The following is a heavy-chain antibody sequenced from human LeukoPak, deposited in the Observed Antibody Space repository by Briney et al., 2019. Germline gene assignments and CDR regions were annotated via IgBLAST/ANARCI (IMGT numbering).Heavy chain of an antibody. J-gene: IGHJ5*02. CDR3: ASYGSGSYRFDP. CDR2: IYYSGTT. Sequence: SETLSLTCTVSGDSISSGGFHWSWIRQHPGKGLEWIGYIYYSGTTYYNPSLKSRVIISVDTSKNQFSLKLNSVTAADTAVYYCASYGSGSYRFDPWGQGTLVTVSS. CDR1: GDSISSGGFH. D-gene: IGHD3-10*01. V-gene: IGHV4-31*03.